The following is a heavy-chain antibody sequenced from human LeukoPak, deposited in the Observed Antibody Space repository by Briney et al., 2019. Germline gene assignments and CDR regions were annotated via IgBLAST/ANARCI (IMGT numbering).Heavy chain of an antibody. V-gene: IGHV3-21*01. Sequence: PGRSLRLSCAASGFTFSSYSMNWVRQAPGKGLEWVSSISSSSSYIYYADSVKGRFTISRDNAKNSLYLQMNSLRAEDTAVYYCARAYSSPHAFDIWGQGTMVTVSS. J-gene: IGHJ3*02. CDR2: ISSSSSYI. CDR1: GFTFSSYS. CDR3: ARAYSSPHAFDI. D-gene: IGHD6-13*01.